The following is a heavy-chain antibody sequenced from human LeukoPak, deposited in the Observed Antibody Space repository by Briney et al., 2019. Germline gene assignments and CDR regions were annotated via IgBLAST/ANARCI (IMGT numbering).Heavy chain of an antibody. J-gene: IGHJ4*02. CDR3: ARDADHCGGDCYSIID. D-gene: IGHD2-21*01. V-gene: IGHV4-39*07. CDR1: GGPISSSSYY. Sequence: SETLSLTCTVSGGPISSSSYYWGWIRQPPGKGLEWIGSIYYSGSTYYNPSLKSRVTISVDTSKNQFSLKLSSVTAADTAVYYCARDADHCGGDCYSIIDWGQGTLVTVSS. CDR2: IYYSGST.